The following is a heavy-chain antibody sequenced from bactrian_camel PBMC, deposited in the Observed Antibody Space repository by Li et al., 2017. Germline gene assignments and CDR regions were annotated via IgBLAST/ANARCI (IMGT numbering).Heavy chain of an antibody. V-gene: IGHV3S53*01. D-gene: IGHD5*01. CDR2: ISTDSST. CDR3: VRDLGTTGWYFDN. J-gene: IGHJ6*01. Sequence: HVQLVESGGGSVQAGGSLKLSCAASGYIFSSCGMAWYRQAPGKERELVSRISTDSSTSYSDSVKGRFTISRDNAKNTVYLQMNSVKPEDTAVYYCVRDLGTTGWYFDNWGQGTQVTVS. CDR1: GYIFSSCG.